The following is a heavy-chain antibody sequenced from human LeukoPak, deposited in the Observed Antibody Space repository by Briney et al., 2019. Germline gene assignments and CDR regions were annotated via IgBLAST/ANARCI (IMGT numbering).Heavy chain of an antibody. V-gene: IGHV1-46*01. CDR2: INPTGGST. Sequence: GASVKISCKASGYTFTSYYVHWVRQAPGQGLEWMGIINPTGGSTSYAQKFQGRVTMTRDMSTSTVYMELSSLRYEDTAVYYCATHSPEWRYSGYYNCYYIDVWGKGTTVIVSS. D-gene: IGHD5-12*01. CDR3: ATHSPEWRYSGYYNCYYIDV. J-gene: IGHJ6*03. CDR1: GYTFTSYY.